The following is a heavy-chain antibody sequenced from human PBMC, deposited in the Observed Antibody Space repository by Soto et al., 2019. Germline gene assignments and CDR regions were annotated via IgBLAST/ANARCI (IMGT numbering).Heavy chain of an antibody. Sequence: GGSLRLSFAASRFTFSDHAMSWVRRAPGKGLEWVSSISGGGGTTNNADSVKGRFTISRDNAKNSLYLQMNSLRAEDTAVYYCARVRFSSHDAFDSWGQGKMVTV. J-gene: IGHJ3*02. CDR1: RFTFSDHA. D-gene: IGHD6-13*01. V-gene: IGHV3-23*01. CDR3: ARVRFSSHDAFDS. CDR2: ISGGGGTT.